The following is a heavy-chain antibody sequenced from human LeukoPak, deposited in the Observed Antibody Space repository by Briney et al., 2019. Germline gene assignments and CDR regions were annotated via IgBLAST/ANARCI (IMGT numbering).Heavy chain of an antibody. CDR2: INHSGST. J-gene: IGHJ3*02. CDR1: GGSFSGYY. CDR3: ARRPPTPYYYDSSGYYEAQYAFDI. V-gene: IGHV4-34*01. D-gene: IGHD3-22*01. Sequence: SETLSLTCAVYGGSFSGYYWSWIRQPPGKGLEWIGEINHSGSTNYNPSPKSRVTISVDTSKNQFSLKLSSVTAVDTAVYYCARRPPTPYYYDSSGYYEAQYAFDIWGQGTMVTVSS.